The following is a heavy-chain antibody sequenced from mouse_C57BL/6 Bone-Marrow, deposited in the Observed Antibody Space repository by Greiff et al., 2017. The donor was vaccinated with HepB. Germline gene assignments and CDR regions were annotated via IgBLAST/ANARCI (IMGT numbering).Heavy chain of an antibody. J-gene: IGHJ4*01. CDR3: AKLYSNSDYAMDY. D-gene: IGHD2-5*01. V-gene: IGHV2-9*01. Sequence: QVQLKESGPGLVAPSQRLSITCTVSGFSFTSYGVDWVRQPPGKGLEWLGVIWGGRSPNYNSAHMSRLSISKDNSKSQVFLTMNSLQTDDTAMYYSAKLYSNSDYAMDYWGQGASGTVSS. CDR1: GFSFTSYG. CDR2: IWGGRSP.